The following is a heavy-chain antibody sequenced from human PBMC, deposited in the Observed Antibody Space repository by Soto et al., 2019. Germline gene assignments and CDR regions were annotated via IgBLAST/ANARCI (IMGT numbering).Heavy chain of an antibody. CDR2: INGDGSDT. D-gene: IGHD3-22*01. V-gene: IGHV3-74*01. Sequence: GGSLRLSCAASGFTFSTYWMHWVRQAPGKGLVWVSRINGDGSDTVYADSVKGRFTISRDNAKNTLYLQMNSLRAEDTAVYYCTRSITGFSFADSWGRGTLVTVSS. CDR1: GFTFSTYW. J-gene: IGHJ4*02. CDR3: TRSITGFSFADS.